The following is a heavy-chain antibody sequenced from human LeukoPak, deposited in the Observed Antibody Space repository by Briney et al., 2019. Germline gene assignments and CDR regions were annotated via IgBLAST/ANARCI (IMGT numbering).Heavy chain of an antibody. CDR2: VFYTGTT. Sequence: PSETLSLTCTVSGVSIISSNYYWGWFRQPPGKALQWIASVFYTGTTRHNPSLKSRVTISVDTSKNEFSLSLSSVTAEDTAMYYCARRLGSSADGILKYYFDYWGQGTLVTVSS. D-gene: IGHD6-13*01. V-gene: IGHV4-39*01. CDR1: GVSIISSNYY. J-gene: IGHJ4*02. CDR3: ARRLGSSADGILKYYFDY.